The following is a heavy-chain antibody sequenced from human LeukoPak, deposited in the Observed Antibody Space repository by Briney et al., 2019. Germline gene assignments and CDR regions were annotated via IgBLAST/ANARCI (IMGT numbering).Heavy chain of an antibody. D-gene: IGHD6-6*01. J-gene: IGHJ5*02. CDR1: GFTFSTYS. CDR2: IRSGSTYI. Sequence: GGSLRLSCAASGFTFSTYSMHWVRQAPGKGLEWVSSIRSGSTYINYADSVKGRFTISRDNSKNTLYLQLNSLRAEDTAVYYCARYPYSTSSWSDPWGQGTLVTVSS. CDR3: ARYPYSTSSWSDP. V-gene: IGHV3-21*01.